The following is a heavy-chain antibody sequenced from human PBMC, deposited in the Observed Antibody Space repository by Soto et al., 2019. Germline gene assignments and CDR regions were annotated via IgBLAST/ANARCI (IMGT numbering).Heavy chain of an antibody. CDR1: VFNFGSYS. V-gene: IGHV3-21*02. CDR2: ISTSRTYI. J-gene: IGHJ4*02. CDR3: AREGAYGPSGNYLQAFCY. D-gene: IGHD3-22*01. Sequence: QLVESGGGLVKPGGSLRLSCTGSVFNFGSYSMHWVRQAPGKGLEWVASISTSRTYIYYADSVKGRFAISRDNSKNSLFLQMTTLASEDTAVYYCAREGAYGPSGNYLQAFCYWGQGTVLIVSS.